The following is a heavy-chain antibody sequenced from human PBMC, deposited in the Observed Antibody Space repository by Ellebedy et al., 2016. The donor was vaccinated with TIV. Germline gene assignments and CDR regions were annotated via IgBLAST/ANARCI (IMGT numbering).Heavy chain of an antibody. J-gene: IGHJ6*02. CDR1: GYTFTSYA. CDR3: AIGYSGPGDYYYGMDV. CDR2: ISAYNGNT. Sequence: ASVKVSXKASGYTFTSYAMHWVRQAPGQRLEWMGWISAYNGNTNYAQKFQGRVTITADESTSTAYMELSSLRSEDTAVYYCAIGYSGPGDYYYGMDVWGQGTTVTVSS. D-gene: IGHD5-12*01. V-gene: IGHV1-3*01.